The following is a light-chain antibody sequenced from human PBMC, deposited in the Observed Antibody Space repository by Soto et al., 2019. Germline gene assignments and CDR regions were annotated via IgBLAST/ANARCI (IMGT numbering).Light chain of an antibody. CDR2: LGS. J-gene: IGKJ1*01. CDR3: MQALQTPWT. V-gene: IGKV2-28*01. Sequence: DIVMTQSPLSLPVTPGESASISCRSSQSLLHSNGYNYLDWYLQKPGQSPQLLIYLGSNRASGVPDRFSGSGSGTGFTLKISRVEAEDVGVYYCMQALQTPWTFGQGTKVEIK. CDR1: QSLLHSNGYNY.